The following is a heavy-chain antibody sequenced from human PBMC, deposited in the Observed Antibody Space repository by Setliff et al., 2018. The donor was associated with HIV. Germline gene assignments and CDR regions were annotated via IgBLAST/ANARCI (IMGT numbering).Heavy chain of an antibody. J-gene: IGHJ4*02. V-gene: IGHV1-18*01. CDR1: GYTFTSYG. Sequence: ASVKVSRKASGYTFTSYGISWVRQATGQGLEWMGWISAYNGNTNYAQKLQGRVTMTTDTSTSTAYMELRSLRSDDTAVYYCTRGRGMNIATRSDYWGQGTLVTVSS. D-gene: IGHD6-6*01. CDR2: ISAYNGNT. CDR3: TRGRGMNIATRSDY.